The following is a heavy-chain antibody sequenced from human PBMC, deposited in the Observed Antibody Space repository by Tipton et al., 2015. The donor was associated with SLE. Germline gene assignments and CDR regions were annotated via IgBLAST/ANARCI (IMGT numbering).Heavy chain of an antibody. J-gene: IGHJ5*02. Sequence: TLSLTCTVSGGSISGYYWSWIRQPAGKGLEWIGRVYSSGSTIYNPSIKSRITLSLDTSKNQFSLRVNSATAADTAVYYCTRRAGTDYSRWFDLWGQGTLVTVSS. V-gene: IGHV4-4*07. D-gene: IGHD4-11*01. CDR3: TRRAGTDYSRWFDL. CDR1: GGSISGYY. CDR2: VYSSGST.